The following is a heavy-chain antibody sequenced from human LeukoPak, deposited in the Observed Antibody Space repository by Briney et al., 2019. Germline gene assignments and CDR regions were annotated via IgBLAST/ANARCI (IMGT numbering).Heavy chain of an antibody. CDR3: ARVGRASGSLGYVMHV. V-gene: IGHV1-18*01. CDR1: GYAFSSYG. D-gene: IGHD3-10*01. CDR2: SSAYNGNT. Sequence: ASVKVSCKASGYAFSSYGISWVRQAPGQGLERGGGSSAYNGNTNYAQKFQDRVTMTTDTTTRTAYMELRSLKFDATAVYSCARVGRASGSLGYVMHVWGLGATVSVSS. J-gene: IGHJ6*02.